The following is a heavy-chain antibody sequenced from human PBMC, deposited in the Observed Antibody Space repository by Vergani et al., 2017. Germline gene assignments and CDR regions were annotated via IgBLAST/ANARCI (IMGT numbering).Heavy chain of an antibody. V-gene: IGHV3-21*02. Sequence: EVQLLESGGDLVQPGGSLRLSCAASGFTFSSYSMNWVRQAPGKGLEWVSSISSSSSYIYYADSVKGRFTISRDNAKNSLYLQMNSLRAEDTAVYYCALCSSTSCYTSAFDIWGQGTMVTVSS. D-gene: IGHD2-2*02. CDR3: ALCSSTSCYTSAFDI. J-gene: IGHJ3*02. CDR2: ISSSSSYI. CDR1: GFTFSSYS.